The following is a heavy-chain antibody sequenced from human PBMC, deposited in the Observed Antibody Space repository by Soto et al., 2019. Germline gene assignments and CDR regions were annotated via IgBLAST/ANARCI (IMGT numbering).Heavy chain of an antibody. CDR2: VYYSGST. V-gene: IGHV4-39*07. Sequence: SEALFLTCTVSGGSISSSSYYWGWIRQPPGKGLEWIGSVYYSGSTYYNPSLKSRVTISVDTSKNQFSLKLSSVTAADTAVYYCARGPRSCSGGSCRYHWFDPWGQGTLVPVSS. CDR3: ARGPRSCSGGSCRYHWFDP. CDR1: GGSISSSSYY. D-gene: IGHD2-15*01. J-gene: IGHJ5*02.